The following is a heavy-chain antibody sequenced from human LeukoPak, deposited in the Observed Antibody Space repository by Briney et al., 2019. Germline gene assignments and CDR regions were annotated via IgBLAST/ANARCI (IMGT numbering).Heavy chain of an antibody. CDR1: GGSFSGYY. D-gene: IGHD6-6*01. Sequence: SETLSLTCAVYGGSFSGYYSSWIRQPPGKGLEWIGEINHSGSTNYNPSLKSRVTISVDTSKDQFSLKLSSVTAADTAVYYCASGIAARVWGQGTLVTVSS. CDR2: INHSGST. CDR3: ASGIAARV. V-gene: IGHV4-34*01. J-gene: IGHJ4*02.